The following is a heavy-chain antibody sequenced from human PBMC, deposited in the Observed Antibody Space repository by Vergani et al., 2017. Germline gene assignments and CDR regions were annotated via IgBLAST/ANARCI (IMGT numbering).Heavy chain of an antibody. V-gene: IGHV3-33*01. CDR3: ARDPTLAPYFVD. J-gene: IGHJ4*02. CDR2: IWYDGSNK. CDR1: RFTFSSDG. Sequence: QVQLVESGGGVVQPGRSLRHSCAASRFTFSSDGMHWVRQAPGKGLEWVAVIWYDGSNKYYADSVKGRFTISRDNSKSPLYLQLNSLRAEDTAVYYCARDPTLAPYFVDWGQGTLVIVSS.